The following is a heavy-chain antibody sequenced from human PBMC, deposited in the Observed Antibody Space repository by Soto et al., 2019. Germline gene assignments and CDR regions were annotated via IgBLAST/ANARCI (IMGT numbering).Heavy chain of an antibody. J-gene: IGHJ4*02. CDR2: IDPRSGNT. V-gene: IGHV1-18*01. CDR3: ARELPHTNYFDY. D-gene: IGHD2-15*01. CDR1: GYTFTSYG. Sequence: ASVKVSCKASGYTFTSYGISWVRQAPGQGPEWLAMIDPRSGNTNYAQNIQDRVTVTRDTSTNTVYLELSGLRSEDTALYYCARELPHTNYFDYWGQGTPVTVSS.